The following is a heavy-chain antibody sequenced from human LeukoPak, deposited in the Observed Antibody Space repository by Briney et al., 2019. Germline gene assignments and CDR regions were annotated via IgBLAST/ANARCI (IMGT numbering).Heavy chain of an antibody. CDR1: GYTFTSYG. CDR2: ISAYNGNT. V-gene: IGHV1-18*01. D-gene: IGHD2-15*01. J-gene: IGHJ4*02. CDR3: ARDRIQLGYCSGGSCPLGY. Sequence: ASVEVSCKASGYTFTSYGISWVRQAPGQGLEWMGWISAYNGNTNYAQKLQGRVTMTTDTSTSTAYMELRSLRSDDTAVYYCARDRIQLGYCSGGSCPLGYWGQGTLVTVSS.